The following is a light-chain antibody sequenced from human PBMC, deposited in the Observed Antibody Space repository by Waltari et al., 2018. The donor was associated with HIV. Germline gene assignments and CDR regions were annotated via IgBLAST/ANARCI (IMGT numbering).Light chain of an antibody. V-gene: IGKV1-5*03. J-gene: IGKJ2*01. Sequence: IQMTQSPSTLSASIGDRVTITCRASQSIGNWLAWYQQKPGKAPKVLIYSASSLQIGIPSRFSGSGSGTEFSLTIRSLQPDDSATYYCQQYSDYSPYTFGQGTKLEI. CDR1: QSIGNW. CDR3: QQYSDYSPYT. CDR2: SAS.